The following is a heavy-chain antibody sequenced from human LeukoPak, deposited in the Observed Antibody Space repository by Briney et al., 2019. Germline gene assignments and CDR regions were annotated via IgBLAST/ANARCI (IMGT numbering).Heavy chain of an antibody. CDR2: ISSSSSTI. CDR3: ARAPYSSSSPGVGY. V-gene: IGHV3-48*04. Sequence: PGGSLRLSCAASGFTFSSYSMNWVRQAPGRGLEWVSYISSSSSTIYYADSVKGRFTISRDNAKTSLYLQMNSLRAEDTAVYYCARAPYSSSSPGVGYWGQGTLVTVSS. D-gene: IGHD6-6*01. CDR1: GFTFSSYS. J-gene: IGHJ4*02.